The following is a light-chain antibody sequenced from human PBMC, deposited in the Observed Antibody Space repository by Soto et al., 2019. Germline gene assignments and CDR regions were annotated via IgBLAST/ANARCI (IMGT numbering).Light chain of an antibody. V-gene: IGLV2-14*01. J-gene: IGLJ1*01. CDR1: SSDVGSYNY. Sequence: QSVLTQPASVSGSPGQSITISCTGTSSDVGSYNYVSWYQHHPGKAPRLMIYASSNRPSGVSHRFSGSRSGNTASLTISGLQAEDEADYYCSSYTSGSTIYVFGNGTKVTVL. CDR2: ASS. CDR3: SSYTSGSTIYV.